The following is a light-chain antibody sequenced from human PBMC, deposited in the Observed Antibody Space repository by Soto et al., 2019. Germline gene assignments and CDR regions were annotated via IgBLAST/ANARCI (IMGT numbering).Light chain of an antibody. CDR3: QQFYDLPIT. V-gene: IGKV1-33*01. Sequence: DIQMTQSPSALSAYVGDRVTITCQASQDISDVLNWYQQQPGKAPKVLIYDASKLQTGVPSRFSGRGSGKDFTFTISSLQPDDSGTYYRQQFYDLPITFGQGTRLEIK. CDR1: QDISDV. CDR2: DAS. J-gene: IGKJ5*01.